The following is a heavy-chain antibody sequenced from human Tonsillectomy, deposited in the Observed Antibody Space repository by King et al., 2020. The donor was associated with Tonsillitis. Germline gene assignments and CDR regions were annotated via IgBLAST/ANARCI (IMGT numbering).Heavy chain of an antibody. CDR3: VKDAIVVVPAAMEGYFDY. V-gene: IGHV3-64D*06. D-gene: IGHD2-2*01. Sequence: VQLVESGGGLGQPGGSLRLSCSASGFTFSSYAMHWVRQAPGKGLEYVSAISSNGGSTYYADSVKGRFTISRENSKKTLYLQMSSLRAEDTAVYYCVKDAIVVVPAAMEGYFDYWGQGTLVTVSS. CDR2: ISSNGGST. J-gene: IGHJ4*02. CDR1: GFTFSSYA.